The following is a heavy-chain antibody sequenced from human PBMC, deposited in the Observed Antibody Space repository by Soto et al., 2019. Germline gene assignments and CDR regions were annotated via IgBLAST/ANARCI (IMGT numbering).Heavy chain of an antibody. V-gene: IGHV1-18*01. CDR2: ISVYNGNT. CDR3: ARRIAARRRDAFDI. J-gene: IGHJ3*02. D-gene: IGHD6-6*01. CDR1: GYTFTSYG. Sequence: GASVKVSCKASGYTFTSYGITCVRQAPGQGLEWMGWISVYNGNTNYAQKLQGRVTMTTDTSTSTAYMELRSLRSDDTAVYYCARRIAARRRDAFDIWGQGTMVTVSS.